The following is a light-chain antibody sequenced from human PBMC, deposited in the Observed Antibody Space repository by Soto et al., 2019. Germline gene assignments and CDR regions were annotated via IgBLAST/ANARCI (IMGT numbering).Light chain of an antibody. CDR1: TGAVTSGYY. J-gene: IGLJ1*01. CDR3: LLYYGGARV. Sequence: QTVVTQEPSLTVSPGGTVTLTCASSTGAVTSGYYPNWFQQKPGQPPRPLIYNTSNKHSWTPARFSGSLLGGKAALTLSGVQPEDEADYYCLLYYGGARVFGTGTKLTVL. V-gene: IGLV7-43*01. CDR2: NTS.